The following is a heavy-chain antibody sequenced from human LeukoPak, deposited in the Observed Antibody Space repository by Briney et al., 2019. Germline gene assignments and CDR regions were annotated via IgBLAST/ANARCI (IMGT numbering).Heavy chain of an antibody. D-gene: IGHD6-19*01. Sequence: GGSLRLSCAASGFTFSTYGMHWVRQAPGKGLEWVTVISYDGSHKYYADSVKGRFTISRDNSKNTLYLQMNSLRAEDTAVYYCAKYESNGWSYFDYWGQGTLVTVSS. J-gene: IGHJ4*02. V-gene: IGHV3-30*18. CDR1: GFTFSTYG. CDR3: AKYESNGWSYFDY. CDR2: ISYDGSHK.